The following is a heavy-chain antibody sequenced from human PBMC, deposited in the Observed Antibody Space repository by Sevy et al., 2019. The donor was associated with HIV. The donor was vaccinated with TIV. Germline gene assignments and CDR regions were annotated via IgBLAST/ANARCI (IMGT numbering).Heavy chain of an antibody. Sequence: GGSLRLSCAASGFTFSSFGMHWVRQAPGKGLEWLAVIWFDGSNTYYADSVRGRFTISRDIAKNTLHLQMNSLRAEDXXVYYCARDLEFYDHGDYGPAFMPDFWGHGTLVTVSS. CDR1: GFTFSSFG. V-gene: IGHV3-33*01. J-gene: IGHJ4*01. D-gene: IGHD4-17*01. CDR3: ARDLEFYDHGDYGPAFMPDF. CDR2: IWFDGSNT.